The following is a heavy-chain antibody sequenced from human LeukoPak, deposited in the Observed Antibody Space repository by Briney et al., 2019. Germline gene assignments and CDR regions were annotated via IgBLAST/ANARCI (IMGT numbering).Heavy chain of an antibody. CDR2: INPSGGST. V-gene: IGHV1-46*01. CDR1: GYTFTSYY. CDR3: ARGSYYDFWSGYRRESPLGEYYYYYGMDV. J-gene: IGHJ6*02. D-gene: IGHD3-3*01. Sequence: ASVKVSCKASGYTFTSYYMHWVRQAPGQGLEWMGIINPSGGSTSYAQKFQGRVTMTRDTSTSTVYMELSSLRSEDTAVYYCARGSYYDFWSGYRRESPLGEYYYYYGMDVWGQGTTVTVSS.